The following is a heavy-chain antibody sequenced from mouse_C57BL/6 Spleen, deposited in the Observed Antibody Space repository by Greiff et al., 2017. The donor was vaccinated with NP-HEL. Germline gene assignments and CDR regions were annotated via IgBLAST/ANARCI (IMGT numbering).Heavy chain of an antibody. CDR2: IDPETGGT. CDR1: GYTFTDYE. V-gene: IGHV1-15*01. J-gene: IGHJ2*01. CDR3: TRPGDFDY. Sequence: QVQLKESGAELVRPGASVTLSCKASGYTFTDYERHWMKQTPVHGLEWIGAIDPETGGTAYNQKFKGKAILTADKSSSTAYMELRSLTSEDSAVYYCTRPGDFDYWGQGTTLTVSS. D-gene: IGHD1-1*02.